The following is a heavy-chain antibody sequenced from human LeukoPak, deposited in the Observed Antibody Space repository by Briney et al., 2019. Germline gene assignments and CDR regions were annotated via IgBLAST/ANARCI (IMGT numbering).Heavy chain of an antibody. CDR3: ARDKGGSGYDHLDS. CDR2: TYYSTKWYN. Sequence: SQTLSLTCAISGVSVSTNSAAWNWIGQSPSRDLEWLGRTYYSTKWYNDYAVSVKSRIAINPDTSKNHFSLQLNSVTPEDTAVYYCARDKGGSGYDHLDSWGQGTLVTVSS. V-gene: IGHV6-1*01. D-gene: IGHD5-12*01. CDR1: GVSVSTNSAA. J-gene: IGHJ4*02.